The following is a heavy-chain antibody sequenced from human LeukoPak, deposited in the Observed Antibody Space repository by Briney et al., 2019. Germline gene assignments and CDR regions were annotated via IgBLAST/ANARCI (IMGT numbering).Heavy chain of an antibody. D-gene: IGHD3-10*02. CDR1: GGSFSGYY. CDR2: ISYSGCT. V-gene: IGHV4-59*01. CDR3: AKGGYYDVLDY. J-gene: IGHJ4*02. Sequence: SETLSLTCAVYGGSFSGYYWTWIRQPPGKRLEWIAYISYSGCTNYNPSLKSRVTISVDASKNQFSLNLSSVTVADTAVYYYAKGGYYDVLDYWGQGTLVTVSS.